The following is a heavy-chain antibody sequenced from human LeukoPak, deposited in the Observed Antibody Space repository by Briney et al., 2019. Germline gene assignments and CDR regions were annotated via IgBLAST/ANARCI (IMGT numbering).Heavy chain of an antibody. CDR3: AKAAAYSDDDYFWFDS. J-gene: IGHJ5*01. Sequence: ASVKVSCKASGFTFTDYYIHWVRQAPGQGLEWMGWINPNSGATNHAQKSHGRVTMTRDTSISTAYMELSRLTSDDTAVYYCAKAAAYSDDDYFWFDSWGQGTLVTVSP. V-gene: IGHV1-2*02. CDR1: GFTFTDYY. D-gene: IGHD5-12*01. CDR2: INPNSGAT.